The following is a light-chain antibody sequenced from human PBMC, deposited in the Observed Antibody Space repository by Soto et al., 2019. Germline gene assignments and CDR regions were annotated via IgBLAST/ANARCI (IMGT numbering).Light chain of an antibody. Sequence: AIRMTQSPSSFSASTGDRVTITCRASQGISSYLAWYQQKPGKAPKLLIYAASTLQSGVPSRFSGSGSGTDFTLTISCLQSEDFATDYCQQYYSYPLAFGPGTKVYIK. CDR3: QQYYSYPLA. CDR2: AAS. CDR1: QGISSY. J-gene: IGKJ3*01. V-gene: IGKV1-8*01.